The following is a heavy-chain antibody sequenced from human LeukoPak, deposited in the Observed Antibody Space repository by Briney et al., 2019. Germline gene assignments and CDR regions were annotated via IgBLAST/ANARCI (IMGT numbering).Heavy chain of an antibody. Sequence: ASVKVSCKASGYTFTSYYMHWVRQAPGQGLEWMGIINPSGGSTSYAQKFQGRVTMTRDMSTSTVYMELSSLRSEDTAVYYCARGGDIVVVPAAYYFDYWGQGTLVTVSS. V-gene: IGHV1-46*01. CDR2: INPSGGST. CDR1: GYTFTSYY. D-gene: IGHD2-2*01. J-gene: IGHJ4*02. CDR3: ARGGDIVVVPAAYYFDY.